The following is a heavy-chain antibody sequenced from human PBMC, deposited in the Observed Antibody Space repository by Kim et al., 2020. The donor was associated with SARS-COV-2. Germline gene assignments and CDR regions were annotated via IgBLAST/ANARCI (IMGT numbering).Heavy chain of an antibody. V-gene: IGHV4-4*02. D-gene: IGHD1-26*01. J-gene: IGHJ5*02. CDR3: ARLESDGGNYFWFDP. Sequence: TPSLKSRVTISVDKPKNQFSLTRGSVTAADTAVYYCARLESDGGNYFWFDPWGQGSLVTVSS.